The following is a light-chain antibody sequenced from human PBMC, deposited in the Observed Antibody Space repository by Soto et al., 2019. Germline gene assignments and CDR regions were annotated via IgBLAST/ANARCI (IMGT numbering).Light chain of an antibody. V-gene: IGLV2-8*01. CDR2: EVS. Sequence: QSVLTQHHSAYWSPGQSVPLSCSGTSSDVGAYHYVSWYQQHPGKAPRLLIYEVSQRPSGVPDRFSGSKSANTASLTVAGLQPEDEDDYDCATWDASLRGVFGGGTKVTVL. CDR3: ATWDASLRGV. CDR1: SSDVGAYHY. J-gene: IGLJ3*02.